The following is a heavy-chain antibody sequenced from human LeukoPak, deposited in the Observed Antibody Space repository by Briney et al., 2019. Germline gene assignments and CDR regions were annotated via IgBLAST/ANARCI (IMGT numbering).Heavy chain of an antibody. V-gene: IGHV3-48*01. J-gene: IGHJ4*02. CDR3: ARGSTYYDSSGQVPFDY. CDR2: ISGSSSTI. CDR1: GFTFSSYS. D-gene: IGHD3-22*01. Sequence: GGSLRLSCAASGFTFSSYSMNWVRQAPGKGLEWGSYISGSSSTIYYADSVKGRFTIPRDNGKNTLYLQMNSLRAEDTAVYYCARGSTYYDSSGQVPFDYWGQGTLVTVSS.